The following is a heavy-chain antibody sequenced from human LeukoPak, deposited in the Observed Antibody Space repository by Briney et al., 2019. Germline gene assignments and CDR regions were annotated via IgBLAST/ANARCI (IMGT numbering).Heavy chain of an antibody. CDR3: ARDPRGYSGYDKDY. CDR1: GFTFSNYT. Sequence: SGGSLRLSCAASGFTFSNYTMNWVRQAPGRGLEWVSSISGSSSYIYYTDSVKGRFTISRDNAKNSLYLQMNTLRAEDTAVYYCARDPRGYSGYDKDYWGQGTLVTVSS. D-gene: IGHD5-12*01. V-gene: IGHV3-21*01. J-gene: IGHJ4*02. CDR2: ISGSSSYI.